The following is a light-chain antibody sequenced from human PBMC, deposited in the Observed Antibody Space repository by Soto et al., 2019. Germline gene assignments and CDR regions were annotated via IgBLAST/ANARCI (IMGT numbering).Light chain of an antibody. CDR1: QDISNY. Sequence: DIQMTQSPSSLSASVGDRVTITCQASQDISNYLNWYQQKPGKAPNLLIYDVSNLERGVPSRFSGSGSGRYFTLTVNSLQPEDIATYYCQHYDNLPYTFGQGTKVDIK. CDR2: DVS. CDR3: QHYDNLPYT. J-gene: IGKJ2*01. V-gene: IGKV1-33*01.